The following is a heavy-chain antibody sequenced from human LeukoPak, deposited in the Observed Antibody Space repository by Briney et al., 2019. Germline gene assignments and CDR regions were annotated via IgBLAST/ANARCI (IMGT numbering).Heavy chain of an antibody. V-gene: IGHV1-2*02. CDR3: ARDDSSGYSGAPSYYFDY. D-gene: IGHD3-22*01. CDR1: GYTFTGYY. J-gene: IGHJ4*02. CDR2: INPNSGGT. Sequence: GASVKVSCKASGYTFTGYYMHWVRQAPGQGLEWMGWINPNSGGTNYAQKFQGRVTMTRDTSISTAYMELSRLRSDDTAVYYCARDDSSGYSGAPSYYFDYSGQGCLVTVSS.